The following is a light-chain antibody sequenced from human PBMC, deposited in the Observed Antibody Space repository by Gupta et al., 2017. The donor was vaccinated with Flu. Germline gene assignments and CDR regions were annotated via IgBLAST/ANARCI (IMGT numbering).Light chain of an antibody. V-gene: IGKV1-39*01. Sequence: GDRVIITCRASETIRNYVNWYQQKPGKAPQLLIYSASSVQRGVPSRFSGGGSGTDFTLIINSLQPEDFATYSCQQSFSTPYTFGQGTRL. CDR3: QQSFSTPYT. CDR1: ETIRNY. J-gene: IGKJ2*01. CDR2: SAS.